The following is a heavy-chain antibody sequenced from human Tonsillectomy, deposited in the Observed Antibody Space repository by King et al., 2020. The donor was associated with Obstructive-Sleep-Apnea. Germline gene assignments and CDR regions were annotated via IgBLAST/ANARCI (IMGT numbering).Heavy chain of an antibody. CDR2: IHKRGST. Sequence: VQLQESGPGLVKPSETLSLTCTVSGYSISSGYYWGWIRQPPGKGLEWIGSIHKRGSTYYIPSLKSRVTMSVDTSKNQFSLKLTSVTAADTALYYCARVADYFEYWGQGTLVTVSS. V-gene: IGHV4-38-2*02. CDR3: ARVADYFEY. J-gene: IGHJ4*02. CDR1: GYSISSGYY.